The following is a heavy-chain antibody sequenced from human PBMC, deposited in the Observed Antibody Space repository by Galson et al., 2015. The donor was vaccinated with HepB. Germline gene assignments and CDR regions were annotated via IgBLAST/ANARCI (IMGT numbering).Heavy chain of an antibody. J-gene: IGHJ4*02. CDR3: ARDRGQREITMIVEGVNYFDY. V-gene: IGHV3-48*02. CDR1: GFTFSSYS. D-gene: IGHD3-22*01. CDR2: ISSSSSTI. Sequence: SLRLSCAASGFTFSSYSMNWVRQAPGKGLEWVSYISSSSSTIYYADSVKGRFTISRDNAKNSLYLQMNSLRDEDTAVYYCARDRGQREITMIVEGVNYFDYWGQGTLVTVSS.